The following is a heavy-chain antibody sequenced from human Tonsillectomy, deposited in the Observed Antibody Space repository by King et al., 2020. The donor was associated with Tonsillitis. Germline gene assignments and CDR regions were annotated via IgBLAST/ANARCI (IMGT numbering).Heavy chain of an antibody. CDR1: GFPFDTYA. D-gene: IGHD5-18*01. CDR2: ISGSGDDT. J-gene: IGHJ4*02. V-gene: IGHV3-23*04. Sequence: VQLVESGGGLVQPGGSLRLSCAASGFPFDTYAMSWVRQAPGKGLEWVSGISGSGDDTFYADSVKGRFTISKDKSKNTLYLQMNSLRAEDTAVYYCAKPWIQPWFREDYFDYWGQGTLVTVSS. CDR3: AKPWIQPWFREDYFDY.